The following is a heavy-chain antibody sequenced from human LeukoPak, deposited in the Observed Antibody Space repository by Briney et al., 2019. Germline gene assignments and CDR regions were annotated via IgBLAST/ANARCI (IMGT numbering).Heavy chain of an antibody. J-gene: IGHJ4*02. V-gene: IGHV4-39*07. CDR1: GGSISSSSYY. D-gene: IGHD6-13*01. Sequence: SETLSLTCTVSGGSISSSSYYWGWIRQPPGKGLEWIGSIYYSGSTYYNPSLKSRVTISVDTSKNQFSLKLSSVTAADTAVYYCARDQTGVVAAAEMDYWGQGTLVTVSS. CDR3: ARDQTGVVAAAEMDY. CDR2: IYYSGST.